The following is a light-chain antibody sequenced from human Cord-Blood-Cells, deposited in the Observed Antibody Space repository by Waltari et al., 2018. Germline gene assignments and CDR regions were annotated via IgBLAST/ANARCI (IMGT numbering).Light chain of an antibody. V-gene: IGLV3-25*03. CDR2: KDS. CDR1: DLRKQR. Sequence: SYELTQPPSVSVSPGQTARITCSGDDLRKQRAYRYQQKPGQAPVRVLYKDSERPSWIPERFSGSSSGTTVTLTISGVQAEDEADYYCQSADSSGTHWVFGGGTKLTVL. CDR3: QSADSSGTHWV. J-gene: IGLJ3*02.